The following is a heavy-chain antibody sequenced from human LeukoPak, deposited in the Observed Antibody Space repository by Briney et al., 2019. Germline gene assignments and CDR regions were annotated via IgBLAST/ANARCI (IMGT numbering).Heavy chain of an antibody. Sequence: PGGSLRLSCAASGFAFSSYGMHWVRQAPGKGLEYVSAISGNGGSTYYANSVKGRFTISRDNSKNTLYLQMGSLRAEDMAVYYCARVRCSGGSCYTNEYYFDYWGQGTLVTVSS. CDR2: ISGNGGST. D-gene: IGHD2-15*01. CDR1: GFAFSSYG. V-gene: IGHV3-64*01. J-gene: IGHJ4*02. CDR3: ARVRCSGGSCYTNEYYFDY.